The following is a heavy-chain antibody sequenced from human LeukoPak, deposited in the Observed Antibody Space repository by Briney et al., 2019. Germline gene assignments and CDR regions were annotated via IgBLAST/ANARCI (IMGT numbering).Heavy chain of an antibody. CDR3: ARDSPSWYSSSWGDFDY. CDR2: ISSSGSTI. V-gene: IGHV3-48*03. CDR1: GFTFSSYE. D-gene: IGHD6-13*01. J-gene: IGHJ4*02. Sequence: GGSLRLSCAASGFTFSSYEMNWVRQAPGKGLEWVSYISSSGSTIYYADSVKGRFTISRDNAKNSLYLQMNSLRAEDTAVYYCARDSPSWYSSSWGDFDYWGQGTLVTVSS.